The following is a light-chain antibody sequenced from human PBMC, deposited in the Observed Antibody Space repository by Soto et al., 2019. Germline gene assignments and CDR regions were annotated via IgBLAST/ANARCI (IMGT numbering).Light chain of an antibody. CDR1: QSVSRNY. Sequence: EIVLTRSPGTLSLSPGERATLSCRASQSVSRNYLAWYQQKPGQAPRLLIFNASIRTTGIPDRFSGSGSGTDFTLTINRLEHEDFAVYYCLQYGSSPRTFGQGTKVEVK. CDR2: NAS. V-gene: IGKV3-20*01. J-gene: IGKJ1*01. CDR3: LQYGSSPRT.